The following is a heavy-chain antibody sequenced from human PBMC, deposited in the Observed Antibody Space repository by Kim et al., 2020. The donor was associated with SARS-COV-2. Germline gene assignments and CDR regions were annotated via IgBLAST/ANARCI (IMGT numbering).Heavy chain of an antibody. CDR1: GGSISSTNYY. Sequence: SETLSLTCTVSGGSISSTNYYWGWICQPPDKGLEWIGTISYSGSTYYNPSLKSRVTISVDTSKNQFSLKLSSGTAADTAVYYCARGQARQQLVTCGYWGQGILVTVSS. D-gene: IGHD6-13*01. J-gene: IGHJ4*02. CDR3: ARGQARQQLVTCGY. CDR2: ISYSGST. V-gene: IGHV4-39*01.